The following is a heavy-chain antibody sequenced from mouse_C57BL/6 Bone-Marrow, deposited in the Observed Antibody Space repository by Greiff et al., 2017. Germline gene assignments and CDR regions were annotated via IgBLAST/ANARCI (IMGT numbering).Heavy chain of an antibody. CDR1: GYTFTSYW. D-gene: IGHD2-2*01. CDR3: ASLWLRFAMDY. CDR2: INPSSGYT. J-gene: IGHJ4*01. V-gene: IGHV1-7*01. Sequence: QVQLKESGAELAKPGASVKLSCKASGYTFTSYWMHWVKQRPGQGLEWIGYINPSSGYTKYNQKFKDKATLTADKSSSTAYMQLSSLTYEDSAVYYCASLWLRFAMDYWGQGTSVTVSS.